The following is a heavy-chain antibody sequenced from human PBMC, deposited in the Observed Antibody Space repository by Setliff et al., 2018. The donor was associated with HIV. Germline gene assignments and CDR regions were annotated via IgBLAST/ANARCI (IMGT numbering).Heavy chain of an antibody. CDR1: GYGFTDYY. D-gene: IGHD2-2*01. Sequence: ASVNVSCKASGYGFTDYYIHWVRQAPGQGLEWMGWINPKSDGTNYAQKFQGWITMTRDTSISTAYMELSRLRSDDTAVYYCARDHCSSSGCYEYSYYGMDVWGQGTTVTVSS. V-gene: IGHV1-2*04. CDR3: ARDHCSSSGCYEYSYYGMDV. J-gene: IGHJ6*02. CDR2: INPKSDGT.